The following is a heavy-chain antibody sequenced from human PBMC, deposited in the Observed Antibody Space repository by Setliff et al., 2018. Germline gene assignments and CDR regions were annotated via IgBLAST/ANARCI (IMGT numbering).Heavy chain of an antibody. CDR2: INPNSGGR. CDR3: AGPFDVGPYPRPIDGLDL. CDR1: GYIFRDYY. V-gene: IGHV1-2*02. J-gene: IGHJ3*01. D-gene: IGHD3-9*01. Sequence: ASVKVSCKASGYIFRDYYIHWVRQAPRQGLEWMGWINPNSGGREYAEAFQGRITMTGDTSIKTAFMELSGLTSDDTAVYYCAGPFDVGPYPRPIDGLDLWGQGTRVTVSS.